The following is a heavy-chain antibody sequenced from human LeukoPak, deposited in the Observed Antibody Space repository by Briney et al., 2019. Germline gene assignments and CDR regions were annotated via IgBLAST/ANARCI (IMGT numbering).Heavy chain of an antibody. D-gene: IGHD6-19*01. CDR2: VSLDGIT. J-gene: IGHJ6*01. V-gene: IGHV4-4*02. Sequence: PSETLSLTCVFSGDSISDDSVNKNNWLNWVRQAPGKGLEWIGDVSLDGITNYNPSLLGRVTISLDKSAKQVSLRLTSVTAADTAIYYCARDSSAPRSYFALDVWGQGTTVTVSS. CDR3: ARDSSAPRSYFALDV. CDR1: GDSISDDSVNKNNW.